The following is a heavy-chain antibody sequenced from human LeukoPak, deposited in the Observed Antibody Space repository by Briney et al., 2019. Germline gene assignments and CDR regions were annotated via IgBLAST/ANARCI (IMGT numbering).Heavy chain of an antibody. D-gene: IGHD6-6*01. J-gene: IGHJ1*01. CDR1: GYSISSGYY. CDR3: ARGRIAALD. V-gene: IGHV4-38-2*02. CDR2: IYHSGST. Sequence: SETLSLTCTVSGYSISSGYYWGWIRQPPGKGLEWIGSIYHSGSTYYNPSLKSRVTISVDTSKNQFSLKLSSVSAADTAVYYCARGRIAALDWGQGTLVTVSS.